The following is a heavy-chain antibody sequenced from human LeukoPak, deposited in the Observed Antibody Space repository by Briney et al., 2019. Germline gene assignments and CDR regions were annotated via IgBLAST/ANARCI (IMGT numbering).Heavy chain of an antibody. CDR3: AKDFGTYYYDSSGLDAFDI. CDR2: ISSSSSYI. J-gene: IGHJ3*02. V-gene: IGHV3-21*01. D-gene: IGHD3-22*01. Sequence: GGSLRLSCAASGFTFSSYSMNWVRQAPGKGLEWVSSISSSSSYIYYADSVKGRFAISRDNTKNSLYLQMNSLRAEDTAVYYCAKDFGTYYYDSSGLDAFDIWGQGTMVTVSS. CDR1: GFTFSSYS.